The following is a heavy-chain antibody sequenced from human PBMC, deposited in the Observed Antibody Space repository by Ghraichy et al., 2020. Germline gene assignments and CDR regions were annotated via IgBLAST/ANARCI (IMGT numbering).Heavy chain of an antibody. J-gene: IGHJ6*02. CDR1: GYTFTSYG. CDR3: ARELAYSSSWENYYYYYGMDV. CDR2: ISAYNGNT. V-gene: IGHV1-18*04. D-gene: IGHD6-13*01. Sequence: ASVKVSCKASGYTFTSYGISWVRQAPGQGLEWMGWISAYNGNTNYAQKLQGRVTMTTDTSTSTAYMELRSLRSDDTAVYYCARELAYSSSWENYYYYYGMDVWGQGTTVTVSS.